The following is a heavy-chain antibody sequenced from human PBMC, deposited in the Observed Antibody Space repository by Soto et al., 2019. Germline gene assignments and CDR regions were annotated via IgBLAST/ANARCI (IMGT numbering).Heavy chain of an antibody. V-gene: IGHV3-33*06. J-gene: IGHJ4*02. D-gene: IGHD2-15*01. CDR3: AKDGDRTYCSDGNCAFFDS. CDR2: IWHDGSEK. Sequence: QVQLVESGGGVVQPGGSLRLSCAASGFTFNKYGIHWVRQAPGKGLEWVAVIWHDGSEKYYADSVKGRFTISRENSKNMVYLQMKLLRVEDTATYYCAKDGDRTYCSDGNCAFFDSWGQGALVTVSS. CDR1: GFTFNKYG.